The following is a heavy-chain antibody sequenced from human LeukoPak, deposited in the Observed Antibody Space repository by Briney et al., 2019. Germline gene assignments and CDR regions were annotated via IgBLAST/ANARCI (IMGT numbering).Heavy chain of an antibody. Sequence: PGGSLRLSCAASGFTFSSYAMSWVRQAPGKGLEWVSAISGSGGSTYYADSVKGRFTISRDNSKNTLYLQMNSLRAEDTAVYYCAKDADYVWGNSKDAFDIWGQGTMVTVSS. CDR2: ISGSGGST. D-gene: IGHD3-16*01. CDR3: AKDADYVWGNSKDAFDI. V-gene: IGHV3-23*01. CDR1: GFTFSSYA. J-gene: IGHJ3*02.